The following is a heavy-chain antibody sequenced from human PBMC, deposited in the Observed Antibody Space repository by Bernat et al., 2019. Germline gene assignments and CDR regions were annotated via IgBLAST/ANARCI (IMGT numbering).Heavy chain of an antibody. D-gene: IGHD3-16*01. J-gene: IGHJ4*02. CDR2: ISAYNGNI. CDR1: GYTFTNNG. Sequence: QVHLLQSGAEVKKPGASVTVSCKASGYTFTNNGISWVRQVPGQGLEWMGWISAYNGNINYAQKFQGRVNMTTDTSTSTAYMELRSVRSDDTAVYYCASDRVYYDYIWGGLDYWGQGTLVTVSS. V-gene: IGHV1-18*01. CDR3: ASDRVYYDYIWGGLDY.